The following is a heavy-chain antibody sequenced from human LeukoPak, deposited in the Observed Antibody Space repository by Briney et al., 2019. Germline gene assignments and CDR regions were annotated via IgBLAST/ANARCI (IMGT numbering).Heavy chain of an antibody. CDR1: GGSISSTSYY. D-gene: IGHD3-10*01. V-gene: IGHV4-39*07. CDR3: ARDWFGELYAFDI. J-gene: IGHJ3*02. Sequence: SETLSLTCTVSGGSISSTSYYWGWIRQPPGKGLEWIGSIYYSGSTYYNPSLKSRVTISVDKSKNQFSLKLSSVTAADTAVYYCARDWFGELYAFDIWGQGTMVTVSS. CDR2: IYYSGST.